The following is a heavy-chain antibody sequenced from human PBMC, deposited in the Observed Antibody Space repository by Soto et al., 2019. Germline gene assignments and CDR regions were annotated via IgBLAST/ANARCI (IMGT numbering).Heavy chain of an antibody. CDR3: AKDLPRSRERWLHRYFDY. V-gene: IGHV3-23*01. J-gene: IGHJ4*02. Sequence: PGGSLRLSCAASGFTFSSYAMRWVRQAPGKGLEWVSAISGSGGSTYYADSVKGRFTISRDNSKNTLYLQMNSLRAEDTAVYYCAKDLPRSRERWLHRYFDYWGQGTLVTVSS. CDR2: ISGSGGST. D-gene: IGHD5-12*01. CDR1: GFTFSSYA.